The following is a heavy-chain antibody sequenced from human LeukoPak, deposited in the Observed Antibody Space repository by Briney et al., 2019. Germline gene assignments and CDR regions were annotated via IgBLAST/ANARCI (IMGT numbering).Heavy chain of an antibody. V-gene: IGHV3-48*03. CDR2: ISSSSSYT. CDR3: ATIPTYYDFWMNEDY. D-gene: IGHD3-3*01. Sequence: GGSLRLSCAASGFTFSSYEMNWVRQAPGKGLEWVSCISSSSSYTYYADSVKGRFTISRDNAQNSLYLQLNSLRAEDTAVYYCATIPTYYDFWMNEDYWGQGTLVTVSS. J-gene: IGHJ4*02. CDR1: GFTFSSYE.